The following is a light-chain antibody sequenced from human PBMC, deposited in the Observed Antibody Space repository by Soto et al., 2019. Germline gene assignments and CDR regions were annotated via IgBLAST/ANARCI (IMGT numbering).Light chain of an antibody. CDR2: DVS. J-gene: IGKJ1*01. CDR1: QTISSW. V-gene: IGKV1-5*01. CDR3: QQYHSYSLT. Sequence: DIQMTQSPSTLSASVGDRVTITCRASQTISSWLAWYQQKPGKAPKLLIYDVSNLESGVPSRFSGSGSGTEFTLTISSLQPDDFATYYCQQYHSYSLTFGQGTKVDIK.